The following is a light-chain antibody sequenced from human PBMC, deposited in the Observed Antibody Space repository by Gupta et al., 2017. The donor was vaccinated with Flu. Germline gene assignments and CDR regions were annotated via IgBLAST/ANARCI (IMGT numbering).Light chain of an antibody. CDR2: YAS. V-gene: IGKV6-21*01. J-gene: IGKJ3*01. Sequence: PEFQSVTLKERVTITCRASQSIGRNLNWYQQKPAQPPKIVIRYASQYGSGVPSRFSGVGSGTDFTLTINGLEGEDAATYFCQQSDNLPKTFGHGTEVDIK. CDR3: QQSDNLPKT. CDR1: QSIGRN.